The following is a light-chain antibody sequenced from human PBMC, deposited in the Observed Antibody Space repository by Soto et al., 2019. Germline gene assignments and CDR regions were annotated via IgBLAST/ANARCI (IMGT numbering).Light chain of an antibody. CDR2: DAS. CDR1: QTLNRN. Sequence: SVLAQYPGTPSLPPGERAPLSCRASQTLNRNLAWYQQKPGQAPRLLIYDASYRATGIPARFSGSGSGTDFTLTISSLEPEDFAVYYCQQRSDWPSFGQGTRLEIK. V-gene: IGKV3-11*01. J-gene: IGKJ5*01. CDR3: QQRSDWPS.